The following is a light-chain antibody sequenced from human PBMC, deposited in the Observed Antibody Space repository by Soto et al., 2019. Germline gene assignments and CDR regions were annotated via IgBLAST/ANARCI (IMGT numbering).Light chain of an antibody. Sequence: DIQMTQSPSSLSASVGARVSITCQARQDIRTSLSWFQHKPGRAAKLLIYGASYLEAGVPSRFRGSGSGTEFTFTITSLQPEDIATYYCQHYNNLPPFTFGPGTIVDIK. CDR2: GAS. V-gene: IGKV1-33*01. CDR3: QHYNNLPPFT. CDR1: QDIRTS. J-gene: IGKJ3*01.